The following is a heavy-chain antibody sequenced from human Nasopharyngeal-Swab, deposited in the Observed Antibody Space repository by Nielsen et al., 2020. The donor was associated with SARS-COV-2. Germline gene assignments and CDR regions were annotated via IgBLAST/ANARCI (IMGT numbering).Heavy chain of an antibody. D-gene: IGHD3-3*01. CDR1: GFTFRSYS. J-gene: IGHJ4*02. V-gene: IGHV3-21*01. CDR3: ARHLPLRFLEWLFPDYFDY. Sequence: GGSLRLSCAASGFTFRSYSMNWVRQAPGKGLEGVSSISSSSSYIYYADSVKGRFTISRDNAKNSLYLQMNSLRAEDTAVYYCARHLPLRFLEWLFPDYFDYWGQGTLVTVSS. CDR2: ISSSSSYI.